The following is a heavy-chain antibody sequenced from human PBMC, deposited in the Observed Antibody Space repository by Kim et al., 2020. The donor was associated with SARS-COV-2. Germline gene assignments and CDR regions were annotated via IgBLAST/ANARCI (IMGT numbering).Heavy chain of an antibody. J-gene: IGHJ4*02. V-gene: IGHV3-23*01. Sequence: GGSLRLSCAASGFTFSSYAMSWDRQAPGKGLEWVSAISGSGGSTYYADSVKGRFTISRDNSKNTLYLQMNSLRAEDTAVYYCAKDPGYYYDSSGYYYYWGQGTLVTVSS. CDR2: ISGSGGST. CDR1: GFTFSSYA. D-gene: IGHD3-22*01. CDR3: AKDPGYYYDSSGYYYY.